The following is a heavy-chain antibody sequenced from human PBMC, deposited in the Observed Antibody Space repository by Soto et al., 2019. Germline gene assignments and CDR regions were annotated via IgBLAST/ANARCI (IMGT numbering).Heavy chain of an antibody. D-gene: IGHD6-19*01. CDR3: ARARGRSSGWGAYYYYGLDV. V-gene: IGHV4-34*01. J-gene: IGHJ6*02. CDR1: GGSFSGNY. Sequence: SETLSLTCAVYGGSFSGNYWTWIRQPPGKGLEWIGQINHGGSTIYNPSLKSRVTMSIDTSKNQFSLRLTSVTAAETGVYYCARARGRSSGWGAYYYYGLDVWGQGTTVTVSS. CDR2: INHGGST.